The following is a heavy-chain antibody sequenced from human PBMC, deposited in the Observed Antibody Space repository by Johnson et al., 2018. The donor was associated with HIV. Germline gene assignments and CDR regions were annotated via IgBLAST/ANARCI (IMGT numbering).Heavy chain of an antibody. CDR1: GFTVSSNE. CDR2: ISGGST. Sequence: VLLVESRGVLVQPGGSLRLSCAASGFTVSSNEMSWVRQAPGKGLEWVSSISGGSTYYADSRKGRFTISRDNSKNTLYLQMNSLRAEDTAVYYCARESTYCGGDCYDAFDIWGQGTMVTVSS. D-gene: IGHD2-21*02. J-gene: IGHJ3*02. CDR3: ARESTYCGGDCYDAFDI. V-gene: IGHV3-38-3*01.